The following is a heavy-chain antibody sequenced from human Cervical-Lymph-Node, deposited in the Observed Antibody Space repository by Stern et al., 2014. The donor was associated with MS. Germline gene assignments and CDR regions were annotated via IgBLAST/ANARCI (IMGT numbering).Heavy chain of an antibody. Sequence: EVQLVESGAEVKKPGESLQISCTGSEYSFTNYWIGWVRQMPGKGLEWMGLVYPGDSDTRYSPSFQGQVTISADKSISTAYLQWRSLKASDTAMYYCARSRTLRALGAFDIWGQGTVVTVSS. V-gene: IGHV5-51*01. D-gene: IGHD3-16*02. CDR1: EYSFTNYW. CDR3: ARSRTLRALGAFDI. CDR2: VYPGDSDT. J-gene: IGHJ3*02.